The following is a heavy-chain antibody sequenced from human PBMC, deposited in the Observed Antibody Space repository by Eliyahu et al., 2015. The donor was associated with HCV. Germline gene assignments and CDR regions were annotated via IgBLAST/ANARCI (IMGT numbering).Heavy chain of an antibody. Sequence: QVQLQQWGAGLLKPSETLSLTCAVYGGSFSGYYWSWIRQPPGKGLEWIGEINHSGSTNYNPSLKSRVTISVDTSKNQFSLKLSSVTAADTAVYYCARGRSVNNWNSLCYFDYWGQGTLVTVSS. J-gene: IGHJ4*02. CDR1: GGSFSGYY. V-gene: IGHV4-34*01. CDR3: ARGRSVNNWNSLCYFDY. D-gene: IGHD1-1*01. CDR2: INHSGST.